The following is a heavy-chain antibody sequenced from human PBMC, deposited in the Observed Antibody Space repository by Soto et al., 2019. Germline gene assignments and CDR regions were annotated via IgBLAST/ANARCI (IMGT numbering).Heavy chain of an antibody. CDR2: ISYRGSA. CDR3: ARRMQNYYTMGV. CDR1: GGSISSGGYY. D-gene: IGHD2-15*01. Sequence: SETLSLTCTVSGGSISSGGYYWSWIRQHPGKGLEWIGYISYRGSAYYSPSLKSRVTISVDTSKNQFALKVNSVTAADTAVYYCARRMQNYYTMGVWGQGTTVTVS. J-gene: IGHJ6*02. V-gene: IGHV4-31*03.